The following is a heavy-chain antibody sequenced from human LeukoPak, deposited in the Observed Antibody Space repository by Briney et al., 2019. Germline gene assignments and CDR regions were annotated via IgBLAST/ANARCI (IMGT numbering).Heavy chain of an antibody. J-gene: IGHJ4*02. V-gene: IGHV3-43*02. Sequence: GGCLRQSCVASGHPIADLDMHWTRQAPGKGLEWVSLISGDGVSTFYADSVKGRFSISRDNSKNSLSLEMNSLRTEDTAMYYCARESGKFDYWGQGTLVAVSS. CDR1: GHPIADLD. CDR2: ISGDGVST. CDR3: ARESGKFDY.